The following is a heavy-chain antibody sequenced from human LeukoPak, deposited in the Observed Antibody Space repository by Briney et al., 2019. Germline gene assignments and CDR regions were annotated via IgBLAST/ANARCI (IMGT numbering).Heavy chain of an antibody. V-gene: IGHV3-7*01. Sequence: PGGSLRLSCAASGFTFSSYWMSWVRQAPGKGLEWVANIKQDGSEKYYVDSVKGRFTISRDNAKNSLYLQMNSLRAEDTAVYYCARGATYYDSSGYGYWGQGTLVTVSS. D-gene: IGHD3-22*01. CDR3: ARGATYYDSSGYGY. J-gene: IGHJ4*02. CDR1: GFTFSSYW. CDR2: IKQDGSEK.